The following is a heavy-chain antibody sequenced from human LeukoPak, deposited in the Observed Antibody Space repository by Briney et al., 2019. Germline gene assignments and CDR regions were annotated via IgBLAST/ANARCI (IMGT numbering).Heavy chain of an antibody. Sequence: PGGSLRLSCAASGFTFSSYGMHWVRQAPGKGLEWVAVIWYDGSNKYYADSVKGRFTISRDNSKNTLYLQMNSLRAEDTAVYYCARDPAPEFPSTRGYSYGPYCYYGMDVWGQGTTVTVSS. CDR1: GFTFSSYG. CDR2: IWYDGSNK. J-gene: IGHJ6*02. D-gene: IGHD5-18*01. V-gene: IGHV3-33*01. CDR3: ARDPAPEFPSTRGYSYGPYCYYGMDV.